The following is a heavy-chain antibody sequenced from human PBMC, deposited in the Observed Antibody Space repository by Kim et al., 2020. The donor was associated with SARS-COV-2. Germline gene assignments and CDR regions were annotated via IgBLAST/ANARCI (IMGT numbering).Heavy chain of an antibody. V-gene: IGHV3-21*01. Sequence: GGSLRLSCAASGFTFSSYSMNWVRQAPGKGLEWVSSISSSSSYIYYADSVKGRFTISRDNAKNSLYLQMNSLRAEDTAVYYCARDEVRSGSYYRRGSAGWFDPWGQGTLVTVSS. CDR2: ISSSSSYI. J-gene: IGHJ5*02. CDR3: ARDEVRSGSYYRRGSAGWFDP. D-gene: IGHD1-26*01. CDR1: GFTFSSYS.